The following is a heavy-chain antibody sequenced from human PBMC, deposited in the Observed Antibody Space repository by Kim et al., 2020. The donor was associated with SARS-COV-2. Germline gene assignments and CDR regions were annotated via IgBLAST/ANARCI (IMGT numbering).Heavy chain of an antibody. V-gene: IGHV3-23*01. CDR3: TRFKWFGEYGF. CDR2: ISGSGGDT. Sequence: GGSLRLSCVGSGFSFTNYAMSWVRQAPGKGLDWVSRISGSGGDTFYADSVKGRFTISRDNSKNTLYLQMNSLRVEDTAVYYCTRFKWFGEYGFWGQGTLVIVSS. J-gene: IGHJ4*02. CDR1: GFSFTNYA. D-gene: IGHD3-10*01.